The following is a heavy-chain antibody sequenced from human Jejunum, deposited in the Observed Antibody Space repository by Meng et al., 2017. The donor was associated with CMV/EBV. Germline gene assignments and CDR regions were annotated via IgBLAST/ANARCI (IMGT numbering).Heavy chain of an antibody. D-gene: IGHD6-19*01. CDR2: MNPNRGTT. CDR1: GYTFTSYE. V-gene: IGHV1-8*01. J-gene: IGHJ4*02. Sequence: QGAVVQVGAEGKKPGASVKGYCKASGYTFTSYESNWVRQGTGQGLEWMGWMNPNRGTTGYAQKFQGRVTMTRNISKSTAYMDLSSLRSEDTAVYYCATGVADFEYWGQGTLVTVSS. CDR3: ATGVADFEY.